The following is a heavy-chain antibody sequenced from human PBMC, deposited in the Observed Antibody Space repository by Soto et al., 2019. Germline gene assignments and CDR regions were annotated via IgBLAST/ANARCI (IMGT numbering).Heavy chain of an antibody. D-gene: IGHD3-22*01. Sequence: GSLRLSCAGSGFIFSAYWMSWVRHAPGKGLEWIGYIYYSGSTNYNPSLKSRVTISVDTSKNQFSLKLSSVTAADTAVYYCARRLYYDSSGFEGGGMDVWGQGTTVTVSS. V-gene: IGHV4-59*08. J-gene: IGHJ6*02. CDR3: ARRLYYDSSGFEGGGMDV. CDR1: GFIFSAYW. CDR2: IYYSGST.